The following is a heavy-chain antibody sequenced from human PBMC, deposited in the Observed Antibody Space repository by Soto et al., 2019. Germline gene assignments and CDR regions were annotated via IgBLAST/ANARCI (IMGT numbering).Heavy chain of an antibody. J-gene: IGHJ4*02. CDR2: IIPILGIA. CDR3: LVMVLGNCYY. CDR1: GGTFSSYA. Sequence: ASVKVSCKASGGTFSSYAISWVRQAPGQGLEWMGGIIPILGIANYAQKFQGRVTITVDKSTSTAYMELSSLRSEDTAVYYCLVMVLGNCYYWGQGTLVTVSS. D-gene: IGHD2-21*01. V-gene: IGHV1-69*10.